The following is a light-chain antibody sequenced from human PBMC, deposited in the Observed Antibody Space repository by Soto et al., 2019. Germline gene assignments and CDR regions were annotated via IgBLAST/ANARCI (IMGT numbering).Light chain of an antibody. CDR3: SSYTSSSTLV. V-gene: IGLV2-14*01. CDR1: SSDVGGYNY. Sequence: QSVLTQPASVSGSPGQSITISCTGTSSDVGGYNYVSWYQQHPGKAPKLMIYEVSNRPSGVSNRFSGSKSGNTASLTISGLQAEDEADYHCSSYTSSSTLVFGGGTQLTVL. J-gene: IGLJ2*01. CDR2: EVS.